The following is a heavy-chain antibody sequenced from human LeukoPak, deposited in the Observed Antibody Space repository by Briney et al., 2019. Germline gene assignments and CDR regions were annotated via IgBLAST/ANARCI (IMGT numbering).Heavy chain of an antibody. CDR1: GFTFSSYG. CDR3: AKERLAQYSSSWYGLWGY. V-gene: IGHV3-30*18. D-gene: IGHD6-13*01. J-gene: IGHJ4*02. CDR2: ISYDGSNK. Sequence: GRSLRLSCAASGFTFSSYGMHWVRQAPGKGLEWVAVISYDGSNKYYADSVKGRFTISRDNSENTLYLQMNSLRAEDTAVYYCAKERLAQYSSSWYGLWGYWGQGTLVTVSS.